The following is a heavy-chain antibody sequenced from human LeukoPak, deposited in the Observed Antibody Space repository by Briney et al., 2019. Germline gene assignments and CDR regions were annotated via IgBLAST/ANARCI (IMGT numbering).Heavy chain of an antibody. D-gene: IGHD3-3*01. CDR2: IYYSGST. Sequence: PSETLSLTCTVSGGSISSSSYYWGWIRQPPGKGLEWIGSIYYSGSTYYNPSLKSRVTISVDTSKNQFSLKLSPVTAADTTVYYCARHKGNDFWSGYTYYYYYMDVWGKGTTVTVSS. J-gene: IGHJ6*03. V-gene: IGHV4-39*01. CDR3: ARHKGNDFWSGYTYYYYYMDV. CDR1: GGSISSSSYY.